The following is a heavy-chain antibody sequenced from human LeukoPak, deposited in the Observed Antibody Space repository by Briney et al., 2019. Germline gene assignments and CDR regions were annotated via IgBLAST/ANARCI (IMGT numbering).Heavy chain of an antibody. CDR3: ARDSKYDSTGHAP. V-gene: IGHV4-39*07. J-gene: IGHJ5*02. CDR1: GGSIGSSDYY. D-gene: IGHD3-22*01. CDR2: IHYSGST. Sequence: SQTLSLTCTVSGGSIGSSDYYWAWIRQPPGKGLEWIGSIHYSGSTYYGPTLKSRVTISVDTSKNQFSLKVSAVTAADTAVYYCARDSKYDSTGHAPWGQGTLVTVSS.